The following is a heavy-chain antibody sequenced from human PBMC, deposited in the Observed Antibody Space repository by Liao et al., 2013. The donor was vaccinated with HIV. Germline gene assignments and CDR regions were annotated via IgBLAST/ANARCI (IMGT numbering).Heavy chain of an antibody. CDR1: GGSFNSY. D-gene: IGHD3-3*01. Sequence: QVQLQQWGAGLLKPSETLSLNCAVYGGSFNSYWNWIRQSPGKNLEWIGEINHSGNTNYNPSLKSRVTMSVDTSKNQLSLRLTSVTAADTAVYYCAREGWYTIFGVATPYYFDYWGQGTLVTVSS. CDR3: AREGWYTIFGVATPYYFDY. V-gene: IGHV4-34*01. J-gene: IGHJ4*02. CDR2: INHSGNT.